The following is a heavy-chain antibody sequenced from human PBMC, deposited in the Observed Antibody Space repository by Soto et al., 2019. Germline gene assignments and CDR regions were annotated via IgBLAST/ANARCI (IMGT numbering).Heavy chain of an antibody. CDR2: IYFSGNT. V-gene: IGHV4-31*03. D-gene: IGHD3-16*01. Sequence: SETLSLTCTFSVASINSGGYYCSWIRQLPWKGLEWIGYIYFSGNTYYNPSLESRVTISLDTSQNQFSLKLSSVIAADTAVYYCSSGNARRVILACWGQGTLVIVSS. J-gene: IGHJ4*02. CDR3: SSGNARRVILAC. CDR1: VASINSGGYY.